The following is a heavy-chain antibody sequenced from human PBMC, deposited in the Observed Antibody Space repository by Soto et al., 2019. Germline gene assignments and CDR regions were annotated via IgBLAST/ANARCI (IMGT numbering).Heavy chain of an antibody. D-gene: IGHD6-25*01. CDR3: ATLPRLDGMDV. V-gene: IGHV4-38-2*01. Sequence: PXATLCLTCAVSGYSISSGHSWCCIRQPPGKGLEWIGSIFHTGSTYYNLSLKSRVTLSVDTSKNQFSLKLSSVTAADTAVYFCATLPRLDGMDVWGQGTTVTVPS. CDR2: IFHTGST. J-gene: IGHJ6*02. CDR1: GYSISSGHS.